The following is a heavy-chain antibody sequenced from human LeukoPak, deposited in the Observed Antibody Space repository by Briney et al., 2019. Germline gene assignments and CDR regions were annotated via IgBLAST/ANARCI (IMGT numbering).Heavy chain of an antibody. CDR3: AKDKSSRYETTYYYYMDV. J-gene: IGHJ6*03. V-gene: IGHV3-30*02. CDR1: GFTFSTYG. CDR2: IRYDGSNK. Sequence: PGGSLRLSCAASGFTFSTYGMHWVRQAPGKGLEGVAFIRYDGSNKYYVDSVKGRFTISRDNSKNTLYLQMNSLRAEDTAVYYCAKDKSSRYETTYYYYMDVWGKGTTVTVSS. D-gene: IGHD6-13*01.